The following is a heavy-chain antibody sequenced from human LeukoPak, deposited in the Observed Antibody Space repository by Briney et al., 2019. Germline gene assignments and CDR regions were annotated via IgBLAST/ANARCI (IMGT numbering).Heavy chain of an antibody. Sequence: SETLSLTCTVSGGSISSYYWSWIRQPAGKGLEWIGRIYTSGSTNYNPSLKSRVTMSVDTSKNQFSLKLSSVTAADTAVYYCAREGQIFGVVIILHFDYGGQGTLVTVSS. D-gene: IGHD3-3*01. V-gene: IGHV4-4*07. CDR1: GGSISSYY. J-gene: IGHJ4*02. CDR3: AREGQIFGVVIILHFDY. CDR2: IYTSGST.